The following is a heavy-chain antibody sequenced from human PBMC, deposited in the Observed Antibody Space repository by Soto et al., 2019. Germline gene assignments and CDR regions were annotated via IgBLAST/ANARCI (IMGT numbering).Heavy chain of an antibody. J-gene: IGHJ3*02. V-gene: IGHV3-72*01. CDR2: SRNRANSYTT. CDR1: GFTFSDHY. D-gene: IGHD1-26*01. CDR3: AKDVDSGSYVPPPDWGALDI. Sequence: GGSLRLSCLTSGFTFSDHYMDWVRQAPGKGLEWVARSRNRANSYTTEYAASVKDRFTISRDDSENSLYLQMNSLRAEDTAVYYCAKDVDSGSYVPPPDWGALDIWGQGTMVTVSS.